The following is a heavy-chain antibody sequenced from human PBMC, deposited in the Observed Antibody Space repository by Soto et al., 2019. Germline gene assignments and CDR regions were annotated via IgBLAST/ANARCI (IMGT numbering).Heavy chain of an antibody. CDR1: GGSFSGYY. D-gene: IGHD5-18*01. Sequence: QVQLQQWGAGLLKPSETLSLTCTVYGGSFSGYYWSWIRQPPGKGLEWIGEINHSGSTNYNPSLKSRVTISVDTSKNQFSLKLSSVTAADTAVYYCASRSFRYSYGYVWDYWGQGTLVTVSS. CDR3: ASRSFRYSYGYVWDY. V-gene: IGHV4-34*01. CDR2: INHSGST. J-gene: IGHJ4*02.